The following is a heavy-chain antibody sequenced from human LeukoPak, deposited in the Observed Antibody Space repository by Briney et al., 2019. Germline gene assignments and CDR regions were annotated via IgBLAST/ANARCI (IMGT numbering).Heavy chain of an antibody. Sequence: TSETLSLTCIVSGSSISNYYWSWIRQPAGKGLEWIGRIYTSGSTNYNPSLKSRVTMSVDTSKNQFSLKLSSVTAADTAVYYCARGTGTGWYFDLWGRGTLVTVSS. CDR2: IYTSGST. D-gene: IGHD3/OR15-3a*01. CDR3: ARGTGTGWYFDL. CDR1: GSSISNYY. J-gene: IGHJ2*01. V-gene: IGHV4-4*07.